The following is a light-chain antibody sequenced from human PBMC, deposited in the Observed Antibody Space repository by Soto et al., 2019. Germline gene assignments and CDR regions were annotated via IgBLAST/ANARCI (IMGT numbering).Light chain of an antibody. CDR2: GAS. Sequence: EIVMTQSTATLSVSPGERATLSCRASQSVSSNLAWYQQKPGQAPRLLIYGASTRATSIPARFSGSGSVTEFTLTISSLQSEDFAVYYCQQYNNWPGTFGQWTKVEIK. CDR3: QQYNNWPGT. J-gene: IGKJ1*01. CDR1: QSVSSN. V-gene: IGKV3-15*01.